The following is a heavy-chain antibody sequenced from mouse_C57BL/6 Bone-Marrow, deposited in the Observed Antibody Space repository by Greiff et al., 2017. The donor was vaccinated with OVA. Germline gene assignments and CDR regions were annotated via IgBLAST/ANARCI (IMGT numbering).Heavy chain of an antibody. CDR2: IHPTDSDT. D-gene: IGHD1-2*01. Sequence: QVQLQQPGAELVKPGASVKVSCKASGYTFTSYWMHWVKQRPGQGLEWIGRIHPTDSDTNYNQKFKGKATLTGDKSSSTTYMQLSSLTSEDSAVCYCAYGRCLDVWGTGTTVTVSS. V-gene: IGHV1-74*01. J-gene: IGHJ1*03. CDR1: GYTFTSYW. CDR3: AYGRCLDV.